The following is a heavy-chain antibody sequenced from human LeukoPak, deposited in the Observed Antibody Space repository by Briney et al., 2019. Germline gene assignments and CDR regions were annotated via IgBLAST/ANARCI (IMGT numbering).Heavy chain of an antibody. Sequence: GGSLRLSCVASGFTFSDYYMTWIRQAPGKGREWVSYISESGTTKYYADSVKGRFTVSRDNAKNSLLLQMNSLRVEDTAVYYCARDPYYYASENWGQGILVTVSS. V-gene: IGHV3-11*04. J-gene: IGHJ4*02. D-gene: IGHD3-10*01. CDR1: GFTFSDYY. CDR2: ISESGTTK. CDR3: ARDPYYYASEN.